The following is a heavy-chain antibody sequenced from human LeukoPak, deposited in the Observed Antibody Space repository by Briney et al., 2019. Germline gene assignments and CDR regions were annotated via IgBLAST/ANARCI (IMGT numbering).Heavy chain of an antibody. D-gene: IGHD6-13*01. CDR2: ISWNSGSI. CDR1: GFTFDDYA. J-gene: IGHJ5*02. Sequence: GGSLRLSCAASGFTFDDYAMHWVRQAPGKGLEWVSGISWNSGSIGYADSVKGRFTISRDNAKNSLYLQMNSLRAEDTALYYCAKADSSSWYENWFDPWGQGSLVTVFS. V-gene: IGHV3-9*01. CDR3: AKADSSSWYENWFDP.